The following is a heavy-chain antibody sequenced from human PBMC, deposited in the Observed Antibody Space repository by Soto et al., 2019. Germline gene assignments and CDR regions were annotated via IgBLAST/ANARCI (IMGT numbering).Heavy chain of an antibody. D-gene: IGHD1-1*01. V-gene: IGHV4-59*08. Sequence: QVQLQQSGPGLVKPSETLSLTCSVSSGPSSSHNWGWIRQPPGRGLEWIGYVYSTGGTSYNPSLRRRVTISADTPTNHISLTLTSATAADTAVYYCVRQGIGNLHGLVDVWGQGTTFRVSS. CDR1: SGPSSSHN. J-gene: IGHJ6*02. CDR2: VYSTGGT. CDR3: VRQGIGNLHGLVDV.